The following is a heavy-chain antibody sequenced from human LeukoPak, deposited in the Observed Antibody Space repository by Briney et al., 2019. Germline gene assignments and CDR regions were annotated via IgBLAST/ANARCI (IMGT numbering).Heavy chain of an antibody. Sequence: SGTLSLTCAVSGGSISSSNWWSWVRQPPGKGLEWIGEIYHSGSTNYNPSLKSRVTISVDKSKNQFSLKLSSVTAADTAVYYCAREAKTYNWNDVPSFDYWGQGTLVTVSS. CDR1: GGSISSSNW. J-gene: IGHJ4*02. D-gene: IGHD1-20*01. V-gene: IGHV4-4*02. CDR3: AREAKTYNWNDVPSFDY. CDR2: IYHSGST.